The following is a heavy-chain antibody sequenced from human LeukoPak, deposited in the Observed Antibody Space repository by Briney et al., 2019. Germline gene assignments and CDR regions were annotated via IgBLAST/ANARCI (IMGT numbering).Heavy chain of an antibody. CDR2: INHSGST. V-gene: IGHV4-34*01. CDR3: AGDRSGSYDWYFDL. Sequence: SETLSLTCAVYGGSFSGYYWSWIRQPPGKGLEWMGEINHSGSTNYNQSLKSRVIILVDTSKNQFSLQRSSVTAADTAVYYCAGDRSGSYDWYFDLWGRGTLVTVSS. D-gene: IGHD1-26*01. J-gene: IGHJ2*01. CDR1: GGSFSGYY.